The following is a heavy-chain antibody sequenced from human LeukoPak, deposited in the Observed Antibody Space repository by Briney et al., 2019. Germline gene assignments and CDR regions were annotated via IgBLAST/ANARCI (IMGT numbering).Heavy chain of an antibody. D-gene: IGHD1-1*01. CDR1: GYTFTSYY. CDR2: INAGNGNT. CDR3: AREFSGTAFDI. J-gene: IGHJ3*02. V-gene: IGHV1-3*01. Sequence: ASVKVSCKASGYTFTSYYLHWVRQAPGQRLEWMGWINAGNGNTKYSQKFQGRVTITRDTSASTAYMELSSLRSEDTAVYYCAREFSGTAFDIWGQGTMVTVSS.